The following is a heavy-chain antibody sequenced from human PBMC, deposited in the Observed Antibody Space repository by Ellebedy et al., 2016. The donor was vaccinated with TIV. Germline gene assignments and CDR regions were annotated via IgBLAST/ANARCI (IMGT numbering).Heavy chain of an antibody. CDR1: GVTLSGYW. D-gene: IGHD5-12*01. J-gene: IGHJ6*02. CDR3: GSSSRGYSGVYMDV. CDR2: IKSDGSST. Sequence: PGGSLRLSCAASGVTLSGYWMHWVRQAPGKGLVWVSRIKSDGSSTNYADSVNGRFTISSYNAKNTLYLQMNSLRVEDTAVYYCGSSSRGYSGVYMDVWGQGTTVTVSS. V-gene: IGHV3-74*01.